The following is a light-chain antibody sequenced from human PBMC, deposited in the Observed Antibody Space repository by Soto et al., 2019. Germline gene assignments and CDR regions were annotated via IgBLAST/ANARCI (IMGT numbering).Light chain of an antibody. V-gene: IGLV1-40*01. CDR1: SSNIGAGYD. Sequence: QSVLTQPPSVSGAPGQRVTISCTGSSSNIGAGYDVHWYQQLPGTAPKLLIYANTNRPSGVPGRFSGSKSGTSASLAITGLQAEDEADYYCSSYAGSNNYVFGTGTKVTVL. CDR3: SSYAGSNNYV. J-gene: IGLJ1*01. CDR2: ANT.